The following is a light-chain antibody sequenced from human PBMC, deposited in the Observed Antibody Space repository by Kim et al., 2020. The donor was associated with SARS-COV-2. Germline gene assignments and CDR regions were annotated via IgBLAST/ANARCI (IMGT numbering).Light chain of an antibody. CDR2: DAS. V-gene: IGKV3-11*01. CDR1: QSVSSY. Sequence: LSPGERATLSCRASQSVSSYLAWYQQKPGQAPRLLIYDASNRATGIPARFSGSGSGTDFTLTISSPEPEDFAVYYCQQRSNWPGTFGQGTKVEIK. J-gene: IGKJ1*01. CDR3: QQRSNWPGT.